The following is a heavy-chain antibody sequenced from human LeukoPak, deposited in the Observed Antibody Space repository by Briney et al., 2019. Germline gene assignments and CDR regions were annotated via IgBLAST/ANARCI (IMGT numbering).Heavy chain of an antibody. CDR2: IYYSGST. D-gene: IGHD3-3*01. J-gene: IGHJ4*02. CDR3: ARAERLPYYFDY. Sequence: SQTLSLTCTVSGGSISSGGYYWSWIRQHPGKGLEWIGYIYYSGSTYYNPSLKSRVTISVDTSKNQFSLRLSSVTAADTAVYYCARAERLPYYFDYWGQGTLVTVSS. CDR1: GGSISSGGYY. V-gene: IGHV4-31*03.